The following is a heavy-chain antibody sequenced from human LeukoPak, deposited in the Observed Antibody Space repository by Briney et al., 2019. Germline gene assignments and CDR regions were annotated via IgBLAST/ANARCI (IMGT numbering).Heavy chain of an antibody. V-gene: IGHV3-20*04. D-gene: IGHD2-2*02. CDR2: INWIGRST. CDR3: VRVYCRNTSCYTNDAFVI. CDR1: GWTISGNY. J-gene: IGHJ3*02. Sequence: GGTLTLSCAASGWTISGNYRTWVRQAPGKGLEWVGGINWIGRSTGYADSVKGRFTISRDNAKYSLYLQMNRLRAELRALYYCVRVYCRNTSCYTNDAFVIWGQATMVTVSS.